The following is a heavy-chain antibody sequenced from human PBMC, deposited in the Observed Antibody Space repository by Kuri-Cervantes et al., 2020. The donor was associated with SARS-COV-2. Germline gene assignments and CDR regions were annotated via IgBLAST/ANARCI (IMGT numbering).Heavy chain of an antibody. V-gene: IGHV1-8*02. Sequence: ASVKVSCKASGYTFTSYDINWVRQATGQGLEWMGWMNPNSGNTGYAQKFQGRVTMTRYTSISTAYMELSSLRSEDTAVYYCARGGLIGYYDSSGYSVDYWGQGTLVTVSS. J-gene: IGHJ4*02. CDR1: GYTFTSYD. CDR3: ARGGLIGYYDSSGYSVDY. CDR2: MNPNSGNT. D-gene: IGHD3-22*01.